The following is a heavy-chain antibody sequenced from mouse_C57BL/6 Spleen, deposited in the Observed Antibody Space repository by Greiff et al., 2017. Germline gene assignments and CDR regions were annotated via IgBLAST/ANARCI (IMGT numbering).Heavy chain of an antibody. V-gene: IGHV1-74*01. CDR3: AIYYGSSLFAY. Sequence: QVQLQQPGAELVQPRASVPSPCPSSGYTFTSYFMHWVKQRPGQGLEWIGRIHPSDSDTNYNQKFKGKATLTVDKSSSTAYMQLSSLTSEDSAVYYCAIYYGSSLFAYWGQGTLVTVSA. J-gene: IGHJ3*01. CDR2: IHPSDSDT. CDR1: GYTFTSYF. D-gene: IGHD1-1*01.